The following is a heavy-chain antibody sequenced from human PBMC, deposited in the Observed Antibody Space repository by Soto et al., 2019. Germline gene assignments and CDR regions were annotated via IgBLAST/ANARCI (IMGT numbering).Heavy chain of an antibody. V-gene: IGHV4-4*02. CDR3: ARLQHLAVAGHDAFDI. J-gene: IGHJ3*02. Sequence: QVQLQESGPGLVKPSGTLSLTCAVSSGSISSSNWWSWVRQPPGKGLEWIGEIYHSGSTNYNPSLMSRVTISVDKSKNQFSLKLSSVTAADTAVYYCARLQHLAVAGHDAFDIWGQGTMVTVSS. CDR2: IYHSGST. CDR1: SGSISSSNW. D-gene: IGHD6-19*01.